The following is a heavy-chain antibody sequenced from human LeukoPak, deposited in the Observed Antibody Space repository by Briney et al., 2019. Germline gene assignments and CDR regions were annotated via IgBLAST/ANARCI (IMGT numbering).Heavy chain of an antibody. Sequence: ASVKVSCTASGYTFTSYYMHWVRQAPGQGLEWMGIINPSGGSTSYAQKFQGRVTMTRDTSTSTVYMELGSLSSEDTAVYYCARVGPYSGSYYIFDYWGQGALVTVSS. CDR1: GYTFTSYY. CDR2: INPSGGST. CDR3: ARVGPYSGSYYIFDY. V-gene: IGHV1-46*01. D-gene: IGHD1-26*01. J-gene: IGHJ4*02.